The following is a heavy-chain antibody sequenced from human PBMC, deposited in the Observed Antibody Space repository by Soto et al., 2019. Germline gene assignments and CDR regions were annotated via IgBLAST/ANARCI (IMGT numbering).Heavy chain of an antibody. CDR3: AREDCTNGVCHSIDY. CDR1: GYTFTSYG. Sequence: QVQLVQSGAEVKKPGASVKVSCKASGYTFTSYGISWVRQAPGQGLEWMGWISAYNGNTNYAQKLQGRVTMTTDTSKSTTYMELRSLRSDDTAVYVCAREDCTNGVCHSIDYWGQGTLVTVSS. D-gene: IGHD2-8*01. V-gene: IGHV1-18*01. J-gene: IGHJ4*02. CDR2: ISAYNGNT.